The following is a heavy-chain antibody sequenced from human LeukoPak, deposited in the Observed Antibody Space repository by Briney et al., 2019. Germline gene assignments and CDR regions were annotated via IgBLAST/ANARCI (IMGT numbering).Heavy chain of an antibody. CDR1: GFTFSSYA. D-gene: IGHD5-12*01. J-gene: IGHJ6*04. Sequence: GGSLRLSCAASGFTFSSYAMTWVRQAPGKGLEWVSTISGDGGGTYYADSVKGRFTISRDNSEKTLYLQMNSLRAEDTAVYYCAKVLTATAQYYCYYGMDVWGKGTTVTVSS. CDR2: ISGDGGGT. V-gene: IGHV3-23*01. CDR3: AKVLTATAQYYCYYGMDV.